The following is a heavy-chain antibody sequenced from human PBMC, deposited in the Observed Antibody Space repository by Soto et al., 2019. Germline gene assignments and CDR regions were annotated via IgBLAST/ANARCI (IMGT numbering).Heavy chain of an antibody. V-gene: IGHV1-46*03. D-gene: IGHD3-10*01. Sequence: ASVKVSCKASGYTFTSYYMHWVRQAPGQGLEWMGIINPSGGSTSYAQKFQGRVTMTRDTSTSTVYMELSSLRSEDTAVYYCARVATYYYGSGRWRAFDIWGQGTMVTVSS. CDR2: INPSGGST. CDR1: GYTFTSYY. J-gene: IGHJ3*02. CDR3: ARVATYYYGSGRWRAFDI.